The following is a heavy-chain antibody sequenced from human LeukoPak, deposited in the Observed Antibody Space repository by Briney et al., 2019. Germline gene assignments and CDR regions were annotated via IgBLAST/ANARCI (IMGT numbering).Heavy chain of an antibody. CDR1: GFTFSSYA. CDR2: ISGSGGNR. D-gene: IGHD2-15*01. V-gene: IGHV3-23*01. CDR3: APRVVGSAPFDY. J-gene: IGHJ4*02. Sequence: GGSLRLSCAASGFTFSSYAMSWVRQAPGKGLEWVSVISGSGGNRYFADSVKGRFTISRDNSKNTLYLQMNNLRAEDTAVYYCAPRVVGSAPFDYWGQGTLVTVSS.